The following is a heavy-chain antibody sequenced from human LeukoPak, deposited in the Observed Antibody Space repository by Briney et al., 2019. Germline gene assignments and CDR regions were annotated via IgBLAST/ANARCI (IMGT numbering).Heavy chain of an antibody. CDR2: IIPIFGTA. D-gene: IGHD1-26*01. CDR1: GGTFSSYA. Sequence: ASVKVSCKASGGTFSSYAISWVRQAPGQGLEWMGGIIPIFGTANYAQKFQGRVTITADESTSTAYMELSSLRSEDTAVYYCARGIVGARGHYYYYMDVWGKGTRSPSP. CDR3: ARGIVGARGHYYYYMDV. J-gene: IGHJ6*03. V-gene: IGHV1-69*13.